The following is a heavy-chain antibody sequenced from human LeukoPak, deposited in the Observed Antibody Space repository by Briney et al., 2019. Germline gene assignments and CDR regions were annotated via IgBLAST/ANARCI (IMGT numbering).Heavy chain of an antibody. CDR3: ARSGYSYGGGYGMDV. CDR1: GFTFSSYW. V-gene: IGHV3-7*01. CDR2: IKQDGSEK. Sequence: PGGSLRLSCAASGFTFSSYWMSWVRQAPGKGLEWVANIKQDGSEKYYVDSVKGRFTISRDNAKNSLYLQMNGLRAEDTAVYYCARSGYSYGGGYGMDVWGQGTTVTVSS. D-gene: IGHD5-18*01. J-gene: IGHJ6*02.